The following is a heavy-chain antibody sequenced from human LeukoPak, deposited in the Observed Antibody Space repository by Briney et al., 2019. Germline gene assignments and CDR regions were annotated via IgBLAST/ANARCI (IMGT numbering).Heavy chain of an antibody. J-gene: IGHJ6*02. CDR1: GYTFTTYD. CDR2: MNPDSGDT. V-gene: IGHV1-8*01. D-gene: IGHD3-9*01. CDR3: ARETYYDILTGYRAPSYYGMDV. Sequence: ASVKVSCKASGYTFTTYDINWVRQATGQGLEWMGWMNPDSGDTGSAQKFQGRVTMTRSTSITTAYMELSSLRPEDTAVYYCARETYYDILTGYRAPSYYGMDVWGQGTTVTVSS.